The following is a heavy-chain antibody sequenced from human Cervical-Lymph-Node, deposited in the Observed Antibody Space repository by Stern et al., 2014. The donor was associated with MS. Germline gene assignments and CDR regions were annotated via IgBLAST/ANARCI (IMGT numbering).Heavy chain of an antibody. V-gene: IGHV1-46*01. CDR1: GDTPTTYY. Sequence: QVQLVQSGAEVKESGASTKISCKASGDTPTTYYIHWVRQAPGHGLEWMGLISPSGGGTTYAQRFQGRVTMTRDTSTRTVYVELTRLRSEDTAIYYCTMVGIDWNDGFGPWGQGTLVTVSS. CDR2: ISPSGGGT. CDR3: TMVGIDWNDGFGP. J-gene: IGHJ5*02. D-gene: IGHD1-1*01.